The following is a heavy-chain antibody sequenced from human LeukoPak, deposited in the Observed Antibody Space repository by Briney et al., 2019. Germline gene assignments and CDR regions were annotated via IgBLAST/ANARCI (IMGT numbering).Heavy chain of an antibody. Sequence: GGSLRLSCAASGFTFSSYAMSWVRQAPGKGLEWVSAISGSGGSSYYADSVKGRFTISRDNSKITLSLQMNSLRAEDTAVYYCAKVAGATSNKYCFDYWGQGTLVTVSS. CDR3: AKVAGATSNKYCFDY. J-gene: IGHJ4*02. D-gene: IGHD6-25*01. CDR2: ISGSGGSS. V-gene: IGHV3-23*01. CDR1: GFTFSSYA.